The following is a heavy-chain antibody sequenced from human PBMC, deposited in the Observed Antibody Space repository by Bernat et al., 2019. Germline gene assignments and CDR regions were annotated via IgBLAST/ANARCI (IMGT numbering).Heavy chain of an antibody. Sequence: EVQLVESGGGLVQPGGSLRLSCAASGFTFSSYWMSWVRQAPGKGLEWVANIKQDGSEKYYVDSAKGRFTISRDNAKNSLYLQMNSLRAEDTAVYYCARPLKSGSYSGGAFDIWGQGTMVTVSS. D-gene: IGHD1-26*01. J-gene: IGHJ3*02. CDR1: GFTFSSYW. CDR2: IKQDGSEK. CDR3: ARPLKSGSYSGGAFDI. V-gene: IGHV3-7*01.